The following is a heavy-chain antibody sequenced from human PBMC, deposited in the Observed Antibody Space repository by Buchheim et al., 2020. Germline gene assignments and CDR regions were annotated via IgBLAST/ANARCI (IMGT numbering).Heavy chain of an antibody. J-gene: IGHJ6*03. D-gene: IGHD2-8*01. CDR3: ARVSWEFSCTNVVCSNPSYSYYMDV. Sequence: EVQLVESGGGLVQPGGSLRLSCAASGFTFSSYWMSWVRQAPGKGLEWVANIKQDGSEKYYVDSVKGRFTISRDNAKNSLYLKINSLRAEDTAVYYCARVSWEFSCTNVVCSNPSYSYYMDVWGKGTT. CDR2: IKQDGSEK. CDR1: GFTFSSYW. V-gene: IGHV3-7*01.